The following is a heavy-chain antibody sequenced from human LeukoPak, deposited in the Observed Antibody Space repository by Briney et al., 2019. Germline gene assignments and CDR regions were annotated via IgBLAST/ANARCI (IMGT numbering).Heavy chain of an antibody. CDR2: INHSGST. J-gene: IGHJ4*02. Sequence: KASETLSLTCAVYGGSFSGYYWSWIRQPPGKGLEWIGEINHSGSTNYNPSLKSRVTISVDTSKNQFSLKLSSVTAADTAVYYCARGNHYDSSGYGLDYWGQGTLVTVSS. D-gene: IGHD3-22*01. CDR1: GGSFSGYY. CDR3: ARGNHYDSSGYGLDY. V-gene: IGHV4-34*01.